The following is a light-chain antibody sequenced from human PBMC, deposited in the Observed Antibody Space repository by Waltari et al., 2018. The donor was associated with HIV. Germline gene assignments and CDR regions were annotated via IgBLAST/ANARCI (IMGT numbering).Light chain of an antibody. CDR1: QSVSRNY. J-gene: IGKJ2*01. CDR2: DAS. V-gene: IGKV3-20*01. Sequence: EIVLMQSPGTLSLSPGERAPLSCRASQSVSRNYLAWYQQKPGQTPRLLIYDASNRATGIPDRFSGSGSGTDFTLTIARLEPEDFAVYSCQQYGSSPYTFGQGTKLEIK. CDR3: QQYGSSPYT.